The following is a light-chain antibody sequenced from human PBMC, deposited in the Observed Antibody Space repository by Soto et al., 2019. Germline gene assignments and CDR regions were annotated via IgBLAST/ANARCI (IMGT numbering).Light chain of an antibody. CDR2: KAS. CDR1: QTISSW. CDR3: QHYNSYSEA. J-gene: IGKJ1*01. Sequence: DIHMTQSPSTRSVSAGDRVTSTCRASQTISSWLAWYQQKPGKAPKLLIYKASTLKSGVPSRFSGSGSGTEFTLTISSLQPDDFATYYCQHYNSYSEAFGQGTKVDIK. V-gene: IGKV1-5*03.